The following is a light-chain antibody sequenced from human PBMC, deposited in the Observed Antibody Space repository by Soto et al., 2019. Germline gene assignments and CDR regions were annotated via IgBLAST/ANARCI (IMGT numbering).Light chain of an antibody. Sequence: EIVLTQSASTLSWSPGDRATLSCRASQSVSSNLAWYQQKPGQAPRLLIYDASTRATGIPARFSGSGSGTEFTLTISSLKSEDFAVYYCQQYNQWRTFGQGTKVDIK. J-gene: IGKJ1*01. CDR3: QQYNQWRT. CDR1: QSVSSN. CDR2: DAS. V-gene: IGKV3-15*01.